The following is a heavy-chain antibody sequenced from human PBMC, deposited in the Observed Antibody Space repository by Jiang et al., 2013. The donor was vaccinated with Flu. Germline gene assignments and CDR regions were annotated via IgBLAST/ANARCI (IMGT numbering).Heavy chain of an antibody. V-gene: IGHV3-48*03. D-gene: IGHD2-2*01. Sequence: QLVESGGGLVQPGGSLRLSCAASGFTFSDYELSWIRQAPGKGLEWVSYISTSTIYYADSVKGRFTISRDNAKNSLYLQMNSLRAEDTAVYYCARGRTPRQLLFGPFWFDPWGQGTLVTVSS. J-gene: IGHJ5*02. CDR1: GFTFSDYE. CDR3: ARGRTPRQLLFGPFWFDP. CDR2: ISTSTI.